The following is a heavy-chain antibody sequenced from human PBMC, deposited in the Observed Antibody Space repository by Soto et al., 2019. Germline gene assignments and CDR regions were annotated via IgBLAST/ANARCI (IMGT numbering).Heavy chain of an antibody. Sequence: GASVKVSCKASGGTFSSYAIDWVRQAPGQGLEWMGGIIPIFGTANYAQKFQGRVTITADESTSTAYMELRSLRSEDTAVYYCARGVHYDSSGYYYFYWGQGTLVTVSS. CDR3: ARGVHYDSSGYYYFY. D-gene: IGHD3-22*01. J-gene: IGHJ4*02. CDR2: IIPIFGTA. V-gene: IGHV1-69*13. CDR1: GGTFSSYA.